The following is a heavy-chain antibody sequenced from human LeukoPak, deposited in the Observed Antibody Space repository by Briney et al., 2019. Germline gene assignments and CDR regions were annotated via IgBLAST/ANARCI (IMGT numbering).Heavy chain of an antibody. Sequence: GGSLRLSCAASGFTFSSYGMHWVRQAPGNGLEWVAVISFDGSNKYYADSVKGRFTISRDDSKNTVYLQMNSLRAEDTAVYYCARLYMASTTPFDYWGQGTLVTVSS. CDR3: ARLYMASTTPFDY. CDR2: ISFDGSNK. V-gene: IGHV3-30*03. J-gene: IGHJ4*02. CDR1: GFTFSSYG. D-gene: IGHD5-12*01.